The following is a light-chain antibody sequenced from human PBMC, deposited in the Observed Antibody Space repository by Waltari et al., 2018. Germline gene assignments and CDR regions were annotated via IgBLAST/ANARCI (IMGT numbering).Light chain of an antibody. CDR1: QSIDSW. CDR3: QQYHSSSRT. CDR2: KAS. Sequence: DIQMTQSPSTLSASVGDRVPLTCRASQSIDSWLAWYQQKPGKAPNLLIYKASILHSGVPSRFSGRGSGTEFTLTISSLQPDDFAAYYCQQYHSSSRTFGQGTNVEMK. V-gene: IGKV1-5*03. J-gene: IGKJ1*01.